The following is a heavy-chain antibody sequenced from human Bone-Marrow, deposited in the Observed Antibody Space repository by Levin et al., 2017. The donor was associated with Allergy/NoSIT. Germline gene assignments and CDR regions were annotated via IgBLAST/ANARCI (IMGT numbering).Heavy chain of an antibody. CDR3: ARSNFCDSATCYDHYNFFGP. CDR1: GFTLNGFS. Sequence: GESLKISCVASGFTLNGFSMSWVRQAPGKGLEWVSYIRAIDESTYYAASVRGRFTISRDVSKNTLYLQMNSLLAEDTAVYYCARSNFCDSATCYDHYNFFGPWGRGTLVAVSS. D-gene: IGHD2/OR15-2a*01. J-gene: IGHJ5*02. V-gene: IGHV3-23*01. CDR2: IRAIDEST.